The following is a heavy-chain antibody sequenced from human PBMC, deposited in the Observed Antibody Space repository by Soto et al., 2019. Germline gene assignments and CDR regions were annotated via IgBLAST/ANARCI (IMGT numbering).Heavy chain of an antibody. V-gene: IGHV4-59*01. D-gene: IGHD3-9*01. CDR2: IYYGGST. J-gene: IGHJ3*02. Sequence: SETLSLTCTVSGGSISSYYWSWIRQPPGKGLEWIGYIYYGGSTNYNPSLKSRVTISVDTSKNQFSLKLSSVTAADTAVYYCAREGFDGYYDILTGYYKGAFDIWGQGTMVTVSS. CDR1: GGSISSYY. CDR3: AREGFDGYYDILTGYYKGAFDI.